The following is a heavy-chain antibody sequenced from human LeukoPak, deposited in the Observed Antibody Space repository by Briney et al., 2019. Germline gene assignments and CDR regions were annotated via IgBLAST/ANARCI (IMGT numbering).Heavy chain of an antibody. CDR2: IKSKTDGGAA. V-gene: IGHV3-15*01. J-gene: IGHJ4*02. CDR1: GFTFSHAW. D-gene: IGHD1-26*01. CDR3: KVGPMFEY. Sequence: GGSLRLSCAASGFTFSHAWMSWVRQAPGKGLEWVGRIKSKTDGGAADYAAPVKGRFTISRDDSKNTLYLQMNSLKTEDTAVYYCKVGPMFEYWGQGTLVTVSS.